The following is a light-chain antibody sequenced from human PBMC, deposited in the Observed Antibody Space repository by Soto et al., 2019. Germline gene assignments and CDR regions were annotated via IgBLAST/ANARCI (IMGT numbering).Light chain of an antibody. CDR2: GAS. V-gene: IGKV1-27*01. CDR1: QGISHY. Sequence: EIQMTQSPSSLSASVGDRVTITCRASQGISHYLAWYQQKRGRPPTLLMYGASTVQSGVPTRFSGSGSGTDYPLTISSLHPEDVAVYYCQRYESAPRMFRQGTKVEIK. J-gene: IGKJ1*01. CDR3: QRYESAPRM.